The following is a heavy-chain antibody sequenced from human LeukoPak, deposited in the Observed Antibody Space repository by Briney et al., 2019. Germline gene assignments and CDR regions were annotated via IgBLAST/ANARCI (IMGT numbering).Heavy chain of an antibody. V-gene: IGHV4-61*05. CDR1: GGSISSSSYY. Sequence: SETLSLTCTVSGGSISSSSYYWGWIRQPPGKGLEWIGYIYYSGSTNYNPSLKSRVTISVDTSKNQFSLKLSSVTAADTAVYYCARHFTRRYCSGGSCYNALFDYWGQGTLVTVSS. J-gene: IGHJ4*02. CDR2: IYYSGST. CDR3: ARHFTRRYCSGGSCYNALFDY. D-gene: IGHD2-15*01.